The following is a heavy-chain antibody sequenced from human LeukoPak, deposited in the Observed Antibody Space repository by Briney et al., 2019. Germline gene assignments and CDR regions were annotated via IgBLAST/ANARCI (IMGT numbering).Heavy chain of an antibody. CDR2: ISGSGDST. CDR1: GFTFSNYA. D-gene: IGHD5-12*01. V-gene: IGHV3-23*01. CDR3: ASQGSGYDSPIDS. J-gene: IGHJ4*02. Sequence: AGGSLRLSCAASGFTFSNYAMRWVRQAPGKGLEWVSGISGSGDSTHYADSVKGRFTISRDNSKNTLYLQMNSLRAEDTAVYYCASQGSGYDSPIDSWGRGTLVTVSS.